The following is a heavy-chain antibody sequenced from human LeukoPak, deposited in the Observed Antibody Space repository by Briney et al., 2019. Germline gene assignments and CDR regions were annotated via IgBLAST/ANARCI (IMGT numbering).Heavy chain of an antibody. V-gene: IGHV3-23*01. CDR2: ISGSGGST. CDR1: GFTFRSYA. J-gene: IGHJ4*02. CDR3: AKDLRYFDWSEFAY. Sequence: PGGSLRLSCAASGFTFRSYAMSWVRHAPGKGLEWVSAISGSGGSTYYADSVKGRFTISRDNSKNTVYLQMNSLRAEDTAVYYCAKDLRYFDWSEFAYWGQGTLVPVSS. D-gene: IGHD3-9*01.